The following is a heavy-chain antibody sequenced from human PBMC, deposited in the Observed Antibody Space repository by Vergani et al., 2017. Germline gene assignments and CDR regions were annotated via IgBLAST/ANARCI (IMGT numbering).Heavy chain of an antibody. Sequence: EVQLLESGGDLVQPGGSLRLSCAASGFTFIMHAMSWVRQAPGKGLEWVSTLSASDRRTHSADSVKGRVTISRDNSKNTLFLHMNSLRPEDTAVYYCAKVCRSEVAGTFGAFDIWGQGTMVTVSS. CDR2: LSASDRRT. D-gene: IGHD6-19*01. CDR1: GFTFIMHA. CDR3: AKVCRSEVAGTFGAFDI. J-gene: IGHJ3*02. V-gene: IGHV3-23*01.